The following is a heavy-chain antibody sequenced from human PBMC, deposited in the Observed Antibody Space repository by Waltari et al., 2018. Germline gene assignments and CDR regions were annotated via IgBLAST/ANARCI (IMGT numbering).Heavy chain of an antibody. Sequence: QVQPVQSGAEVKKPGASVKVACKASGYTFTSYAMHWVRQAPGQRLDWMGWIKAGNGNTKYSQKFQGRVTITRDTSASTAYMELSSLRSEDTAVYYCARSARELGFDYWGQGTLVTVSS. CDR1: GYTFTSYA. J-gene: IGHJ4*02. V-gene: IGHV1-3*01. CDR3: ARSARELGFDY. CDR2: IKAGNGNT. D-gene: IGHD3-10*01.